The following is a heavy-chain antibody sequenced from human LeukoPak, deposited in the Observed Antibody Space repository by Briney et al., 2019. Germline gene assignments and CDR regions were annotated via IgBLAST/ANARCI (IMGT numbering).Heavy chain of an antibody. J-gene: IGHJ6*02. V-gene: IGHV1-46*01. D-gene: IGHD3-10*01. CDR1: RYTFTSYY. CDR2: INPSGGST. Sequence: ASVKVSCKASRYTFTSYYMHWVRQAPGQGLEWMGIINPSGGSTSYAQKFQGRVTMTRDTSTSTVYMELSSLRSEDTAVYYCARDHVGGMVRKIIPRYGMDVWGQGTTVTVSS. CDR3: ARDHVGGMVRKIIPRYGMDV.